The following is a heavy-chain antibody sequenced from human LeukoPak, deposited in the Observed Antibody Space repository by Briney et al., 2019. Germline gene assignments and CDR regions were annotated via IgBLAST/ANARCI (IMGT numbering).Heavy chain of an antibody. CDR1: GYTVIDFF. Sequence: ASVKVSCKASGYTVIDFFIHWVRQAPGQGLEWMGRINPNSRGTEYPPNFQGRVTMTRDTSISATYMELNSLTSDDTAVYYCARDLSSTSNWELDYWGQGTLVTVSS. D-gene: IGHD7-27*01. J-gene: IGHJ4*02. V-gene: IGHV1-2*06. CDR3: ARDLSSTSNWELDY. CDR2: INPNSRGT.